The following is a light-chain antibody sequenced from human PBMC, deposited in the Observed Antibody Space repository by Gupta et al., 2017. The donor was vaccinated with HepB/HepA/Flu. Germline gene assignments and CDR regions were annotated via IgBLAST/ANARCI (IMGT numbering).Light chain of an antibody. V-gene: IGLV1-40*01. CDR3: HSYDTSLSGYV. J-gene: IGLJ1*01. Sequence: QSVLTQPPSASGAPGQRVTTSCTGSSANIGAGYDVHWYQHLPGTAPKLLIFGNTNRPSGVPDRFSGSKSGTSASLAITGLQAEDEGDYYCHSYDTSLSGYVFGTGTTVTVL. CDR2: GNT. CDR1: SANIGAGYD.